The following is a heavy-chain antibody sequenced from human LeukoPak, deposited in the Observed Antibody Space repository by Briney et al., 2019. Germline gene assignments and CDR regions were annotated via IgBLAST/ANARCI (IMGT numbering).Heavy chain of an antibody. CDR1: GFTYSSYA. Sequence: GGSLGLSCAASGFTYSSYAMSWVRQAPGKGLEWVSAISGRGGSTYYADSVKGRFTISRDNSKNTLHLQMNSLRAEDTAVYYCAKDRLIVVTIYFDYWGQGTLVTVSS. V-gene: IGHV3-23*01. CDR2: ISGRGGST. D-gene: IGHD5-12*01. J-gene: IGHJ4*02. CDR3: AKDRLIVVTIYFDY.